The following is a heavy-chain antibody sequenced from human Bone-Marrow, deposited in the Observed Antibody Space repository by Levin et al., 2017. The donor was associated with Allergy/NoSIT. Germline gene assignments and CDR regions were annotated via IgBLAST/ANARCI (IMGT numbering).Heavy chain of an antibody. CDR2: IWSDGTQT. V-gene: IGHV3-33*01. CDR1: GFTFSSSG. CDR3: ARERDLHFDY. J-gene: IGHJ4*02. Sequence: GESLKISCPTSGFTFSSSGMHWVRQAPGKGLEWVAVIWSDGTQTYYADSVKGRFTISRDNSKNTLYLQMNTLSAEDTAVYYCARERDLHFDYWGQGTLVTVSA.